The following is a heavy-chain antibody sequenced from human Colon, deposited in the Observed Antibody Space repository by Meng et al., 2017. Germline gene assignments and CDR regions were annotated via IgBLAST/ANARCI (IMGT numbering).Heavy chain of an antibody. Sequence: QVQLQESGPGRVSPSQTLSPTCTVAGGSISRGDYDWSGIRQPPGKGLEWIGFIKYSGSTYYNPSLKSRVTISVDTSKNQFSLRLSSVTAADTAVYYCVRDRTDYSNSRGGVYYYYGMDVWGQGTTVTVSS. CDR3: VRDRTDYSNSRGGVYYYYGMDV. CDR1: GGSISRGDYD. CDR2: IKYSGST. D-gene: IGHD4-11*01. V-gene: IGHV4-30-4*01. J-gene: IGHJ6*02.